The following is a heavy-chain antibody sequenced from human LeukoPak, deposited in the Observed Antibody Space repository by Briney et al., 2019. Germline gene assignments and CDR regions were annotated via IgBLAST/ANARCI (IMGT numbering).Heavy chain of an antibody. V-gene: IGHV4-34*01. CDR2: INHSGST. Sequence: AETLSLTCAVYGGSFSGYYWSWIRQPPGKGLEWIGEINHSGSTKYNPSLKSRVTISVDTSKNQFSLKLSSVTAADTAVYYCVRGLALRYFEWFYYSYGMDVWGQGTTVTVSS. D-gene: IGHD3-9*01. J-gene: IGHJ6*02. CDR3: VRGLALRYFEWFYYSYGMDV. CDR1: GGSFSGYY.